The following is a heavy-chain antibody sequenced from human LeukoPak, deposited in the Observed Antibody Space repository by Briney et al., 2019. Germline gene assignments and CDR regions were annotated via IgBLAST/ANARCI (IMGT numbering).Heavy chain of an antibody. J-gene: IGHJ4*02. Sequence: GGSLRLSCAASGFTFSRYSMNWLRQAPGKGLEWVSSISSSSTYIFYGDSVKGRFTISRDNAQNSLYLQMNSLRAEDTAVYYCARHGCPNCYHIDFWGQGTLVTVSS. D-gene: IGHD2-2*01. CDR2: ISSSSTYI. CDR3: ARHGCPNCYHIDF. CDR1: GFTFSRYS. V-gene: IGHV3-21*01.